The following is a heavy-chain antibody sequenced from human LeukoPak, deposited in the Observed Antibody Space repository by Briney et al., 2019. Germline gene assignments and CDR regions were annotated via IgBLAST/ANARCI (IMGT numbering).Heavy chain of an antibody. D-gene: IGHD1-26*01. CDR1: GYTFTSYA. CDR3: ARVGSGSYPFDY. Sequence: ASVKVSCKASGYTFTSYAMHWVRQAPGQRLEWMGWINAGNGNTKYSQKFQGRVTITRDTSASTAYMELSSLRSEDTAVYYCARVGSGSYPFDYWGQGTLVTVSS. V-gene: IGHV1-3*01. CDR2: INAGNGNT. J-gene: IGHJ4*02.